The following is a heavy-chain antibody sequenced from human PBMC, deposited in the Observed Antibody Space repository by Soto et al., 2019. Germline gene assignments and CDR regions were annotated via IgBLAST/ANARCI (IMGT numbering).Heavy chain of an antibody. CDR3: AHRPQIDHTNGWFDFFDN. Sequence: QITLKESGPTLVKPTQTLALTCTFSGFSLSTSEMGVAWIRQPPGKALEWLGTIYWDDDKRYSPSLRSRLTITKDTSNTPVILRMTNLDPADPATYYCAHRPQIDHTNGWFDFFDNRGQGIMVTVSS. D-gene: IGHD2-8*01. V-gene: IGHV2-5*02. CDR1: GFSLSTSEMG. J-gene: IGHJ4*02. CDR2: IYWDDDK.